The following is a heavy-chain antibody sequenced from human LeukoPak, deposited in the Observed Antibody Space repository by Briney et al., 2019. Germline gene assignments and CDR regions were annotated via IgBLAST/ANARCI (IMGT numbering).Heavy chain of an antibody. J-gene: IGHJ3*02. V-gene: IGHV4-59*12. CDR3: ARVEQQLVSDAFDI. CDR1: GVSISRYS. D-gene: IGHD6-13*01. Sequence: SGTLSLTCTVSGVSISRYSWSWIRQPPGKGLEWIGYIYYSGSTYYNPSLKSRVTISVDTSKNQFSLKLSSVTAADTAVYYCARVEQQLVSDAFDIWGQGTMVTVSS. CDR2: IYYSGST.